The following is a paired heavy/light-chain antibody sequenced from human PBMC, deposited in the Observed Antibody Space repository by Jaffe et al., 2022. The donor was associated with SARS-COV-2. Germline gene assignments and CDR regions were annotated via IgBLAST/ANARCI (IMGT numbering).Light chain of an antibody. J-gene: IGKJ4*01. V-gene: IGKV3-20*01. CDR3: QQYHSSPLT. Sequence: EIVLTQSPGTLSLSPGERATLSCRASQSVSSNYLAWYQQRPGQAPRLLIYGASNRATGIPDRFTGSGSGTDFTLTISRLEPEDFAVYYCQQYHSSPLTFGGGTKVEIK. CDR2: GAS. CDR1: QSVSSNY.
Heavy chain of an antibody. J-gene: IGHJ6*03. Sequence: QVQLQQWGAGLLKPSETLSLTCAVYGGSFSGYYCSWIRQPPGKGLEWIGEINHSGSTNYNSSLKSRVTISVDTSKNQFSLKLSSVTAADTAVYYCARGGMVRGVIPIRYYYYMDVWGKGTTVTVSS. V-gene: IGHV4-34*01. D-gene: IGHD3-10*01. CDR2: INHSGST. CDR1: GGSFSGYY. CDR3: ARGGMVRGVIPIRYYYYMDV.